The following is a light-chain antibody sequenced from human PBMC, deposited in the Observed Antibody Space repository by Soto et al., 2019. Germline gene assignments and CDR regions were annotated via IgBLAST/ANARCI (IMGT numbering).Light chain of an antibody. Sequence: EIVLTQSPGTLSLSPGERATLSCRASQSVSSSYLAWYQQKPGKAPRRLIYSASSRATGIPDRCSGSGSGTYFTRTITTLEIEGFAVDYCQQYDSSQSEFSQGTKVEIK. CDR1: QSVSSSY. CDR2: SAS. J-gene: IGKJ1*01. V-gene: IGKV3-20*01. CDR3: QQYDSSQSE.